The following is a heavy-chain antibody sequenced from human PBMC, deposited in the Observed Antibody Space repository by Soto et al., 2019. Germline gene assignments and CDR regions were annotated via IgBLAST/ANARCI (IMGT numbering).Heavy chain of an antibody. CDR1: GFPFDDYS. Sequence: GGSLRRSCAGSGFPFDDYSMNGIRPVPGKGLEWVSLISWDGADTYYADSVKGRFTISRDDSKSIAYLQMNSLKTEDTAVYYCTRDSTRTRPPFDIWGQGTMVTVSS. CDR2: ISWDGADT. CDR3: TRDSTRTRPPFDI. J-gene: IGHJ3*02. V-gene: IGHV3-43*01.